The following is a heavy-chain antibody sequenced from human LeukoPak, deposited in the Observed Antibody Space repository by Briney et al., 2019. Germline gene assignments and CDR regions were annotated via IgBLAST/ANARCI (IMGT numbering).Heavy chain of an antibody. CDR2: IYTSGST. V-gene: IGHV4-4*07. CDR3: ARDSRGDYFDY. Sequence: SETLSLTCTVSGGSVSSYYWSWIRQPAGKGLEWIGRIYTSGSTTYNPSLKSRVTVSVDTPKNQFSLKLRSVTASDTAVYYCARDSRGDYFDYWGQGTLVTVSS. CDR1: GGSVSSYY. J-gene: IGHJ4*02.